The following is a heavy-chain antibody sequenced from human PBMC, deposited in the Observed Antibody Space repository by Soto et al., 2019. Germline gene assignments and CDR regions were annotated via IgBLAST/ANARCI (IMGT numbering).Heavy chain of an antibody. V-gene: IGHV3-53*04. CDR1: GFTVSSNY. D-gene: IGHD2-2*01. CDR3: ARAVYCISTRCYRFPEYFQH. Sequence: EVQLVESGGGLVQPGGSLRLSCAASGFTVSSNYMSWVRQAPGKGLEWVSVIYSGGSTYYADSVKGRFTISRHNSKNTLYLQMNSLRAEDTAVYYCARAVYCISTRCYRFPEYFQHWGQGTLVTVSS. J-gene: IGHJ1*01. CDR2: IYSGGST.